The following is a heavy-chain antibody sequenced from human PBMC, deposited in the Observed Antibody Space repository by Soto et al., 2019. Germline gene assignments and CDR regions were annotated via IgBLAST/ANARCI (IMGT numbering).Heavy chain of an antibody. V-gene: IGHV1-18*01. CDR3: ARVGPEYSYGVNWFDP. CDR1: GYTFTSYG. J-gene: IGHJ5*02. D-gene: IGHD5-18*01. Sequence: QVQLVQSGAEVKKPGASVKVSCKASGYTFTSYGISWVRQAPGQGLEWMGWISAYNGNTNYAQKLQGRVTMTADTPTIXAYMELRSLRSDDTAVYYCARVGPEYSYGVNWFDPWGQGTLVTVSS. CDR2: ISAYNGNT.